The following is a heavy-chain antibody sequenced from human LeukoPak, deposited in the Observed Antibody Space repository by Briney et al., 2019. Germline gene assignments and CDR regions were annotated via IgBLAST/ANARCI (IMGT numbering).Heavy chain of an antibody. J-gene: IGHJ4*02. CDR3: ARTTTVTTPFDY. D-gene: IGHD4-17*01. V-gene: IGHV3-53*01. CDR2: IYSGGTT. CDR1: GFTVSSNY. Sequence: PGGSLRLSCAASGFTVSSNYMSWVRQAPGKGLEWVSDIYSGGTTYYADSVKGRFTISRDNSKNTLYLQMNSLRAEDTAVYYCARTTTVTTPFDYWGQGTLVTVSS.